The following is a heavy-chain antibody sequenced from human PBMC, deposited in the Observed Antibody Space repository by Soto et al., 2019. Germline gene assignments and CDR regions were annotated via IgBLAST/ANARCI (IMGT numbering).Heavy chain of an antibody. V-gene: IGHV1-69*01. CDR3: ARDQAIGSWDYWYFDL. D-gene: IGHD1-26*01. Sequence: QVQLVQSGAEVKKPGSSVKVSCKASGGTFSSYAISWVRQAPGQGLEWMGGIIPIFGTANYAQKFQGRVTITADESTSTAYMERSSLRSEDTAVYYCARDQAIGSWDYWYFDLWGRGTLVTVSS. CDR2: IIPIFGTA. CDR1: GGTFSSYA. J-gene: IGHJ2*01.